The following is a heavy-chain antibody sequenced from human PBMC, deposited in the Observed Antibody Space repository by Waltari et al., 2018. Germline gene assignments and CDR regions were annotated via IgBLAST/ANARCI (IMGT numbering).Heavy chain of an antibody. V-gene: IGHV3-23*01. CDR1: GFTFRSSA. Sequence: EVQLLESGGGLVQPGGSLRLSCAASGFTFRSSAMRWVRQAPGMGLGWVLAISWSGGRTYYDDSVKCRFTISRDNSKNTLYLQMNSLRAEDTAVYYCAKRHTTAMVTWWGQGTLVTVSS. J-gene: IGHJ4*02. CDR2: ISWSGGRT. CDR3: AKRHTTAMVTW. D-gene: IGHD5-18*01.